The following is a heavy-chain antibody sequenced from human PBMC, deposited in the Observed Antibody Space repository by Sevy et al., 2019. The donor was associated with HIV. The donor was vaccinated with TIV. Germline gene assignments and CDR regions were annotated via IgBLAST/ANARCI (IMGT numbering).Heavy chain of an antibody. D-gene: IGHD1-26*01. V-gene: IGHV2-5*02. CDR3: AHNGRDSYYRGIV. CDR1: GLSLSTRGVG. CDR2: IYWDDVT. J-gene: IGHJ4*02. Sequence: SGPTLVNPTQTLTLTCTLSGLSLSTRGVGVGWIRQPPGKAPEWLALIYWDDVTYYRPSLRSRLTITRDTSENQVAVLTMTNMDPVDTATYFCAHNGRDSYYRGIVWGQGALVTVSS.